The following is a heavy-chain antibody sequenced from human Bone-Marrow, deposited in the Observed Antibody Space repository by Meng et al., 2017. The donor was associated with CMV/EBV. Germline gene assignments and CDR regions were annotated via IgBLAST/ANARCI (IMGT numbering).Heavy chain of an antibody. D-gene: IGHD2-2*02. CDR1: GFTFRSYA. CDR3: ARDDPYCSSTSCYTSFAFDI. V-gene: IGHV3-30-3*01. CDR2: ISYDGSNK. Sequence: LSLTCAASGFTFRSYAMHWVRQAPGKGLEWVAVISYDGSNKYYADSVKGRFTISRDNSKNTLYLQMNSLRAEDTAVYYCARDDPYCSSTSCYTSFAFDIWGQGTMVTVSS. J-gene: IGHJ3*02.